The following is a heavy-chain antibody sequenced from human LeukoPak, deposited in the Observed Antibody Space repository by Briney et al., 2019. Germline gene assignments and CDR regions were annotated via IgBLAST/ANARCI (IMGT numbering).Heavy chain of an antibody. CDR1: GFTFSTYA. CDR3: ARAINSAWHNIDY. Sequence: PGGSLRLSCVASGFTFSTYAMHWVRQAPGKGLEWVAVISYHGSDKYYVDSVKGRFTISRDNSKNTLYLQMNSLRTEDTAVFCCARAINSAWHNIDYWGQGTLVTVSS. J-gene: IGHJ4*02. CDR2: ISYHGSDK. D-gene: IGHD2/OR15-2a*01. V-gene: IGHV3-30*04.